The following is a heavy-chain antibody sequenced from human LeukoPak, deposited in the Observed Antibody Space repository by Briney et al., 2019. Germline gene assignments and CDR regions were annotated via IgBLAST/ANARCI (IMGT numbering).Heavy chain of an antibody. CDR3: ARLLRIAVADTYFDY. V-gene: IGHV4-39*01. J-gene: IGHJ4*02. D-gene: IGHD6-13*01. Sequence: PSETLSLTCTVSGGSISSSSYYWGWIRQPPGKGLEWIGSIYYSGSTYCNPSLKSRVTISVDTSKNQFSLKLSSVTAADTAVYYCARLLRIAVADTYFDYWGQGTLVTVSS. CDR2: IYYSGST. CDR1: GGSISSSSYY.